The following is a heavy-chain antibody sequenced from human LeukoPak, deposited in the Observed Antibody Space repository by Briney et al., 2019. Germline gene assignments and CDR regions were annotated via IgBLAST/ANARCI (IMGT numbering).Heavy chain of an antibody. V-gene: IGHV3-33*01. CDR1: GFTFSSYG. J-gene: IGHJ4*02. D-gene: IGHD5-12*01. CDR3: AREGPSGYDLYYFDY. Sequence: QPGGSLRLSCAASGFTFSSYGMHWVRQAPGKGLEWVAVIWYDGSNKYYADSVKGRFTISRDNSKNTLYLQMNSLRAEDTAVYYCAREGPSGYDLYYFDYWGQGTLVTVSS. CDR2: IWYDGSNK.